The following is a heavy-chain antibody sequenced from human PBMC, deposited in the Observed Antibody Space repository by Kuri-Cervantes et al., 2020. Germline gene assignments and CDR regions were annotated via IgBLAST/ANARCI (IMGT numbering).Heavy chain of an antibody. J-gene: IGHJ6*03. CDR3: AIRVELWSYYYYMDV. Sequence: SVKVSCKASGGTFSSYAISWVRQAPGQGLEWMGGIMPVFGTTTYAQKFQGRVTITSDGSTNTVYMELSSLRSDDTAVYYCAIRVELWSYYYYMDVWGKGTTVTVSS. CDR2: IMPVFGTT. D-gene: IGHD3-3*01. V-gene: IGHV1-69*13. CDR1: GGTFSSYA.